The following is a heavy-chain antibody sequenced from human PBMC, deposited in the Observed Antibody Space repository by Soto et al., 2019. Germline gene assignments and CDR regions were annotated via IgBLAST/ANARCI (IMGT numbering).Heavy chain of an antibody. J-gene: IGHJ5*02. CDR1: GGSISSSSYY. Sequence: SETLSLTCTVSGGSISSSSYYWGWIRQPPGKGLEWIGSIYYSGSTYYNPSLKSRVTISVDTSKNQFSLKLSSVTAADTAVYYCARHADYDILTGYYLFDWFDPWGQGTLVTVSS. CDR2: IYYSGST. D-gene: IGHD3-9*01. V-gene: IGHV4-39*01. CDR3: ARHADYDILTGYYLFDWFDP.